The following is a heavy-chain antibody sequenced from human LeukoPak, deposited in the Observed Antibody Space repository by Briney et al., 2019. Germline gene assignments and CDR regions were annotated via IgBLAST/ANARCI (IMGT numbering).Heavy chain of an antibody. CDR2: IYYSGSS. V-gene: IGHV4-59*08. D-gene: IGHD1-7*01. CDR3: VQNIPGTIEH. CDR1: GGSIRNYY. Sequence: SETLSLTCTVSGGSIRNYYRSWIRQPPGKGLEWIGFIYYSGSSNYNPSLKSRATISVDASRNQFSLKLSSVTAADTAMYYCVQNIPGTIEHWGQGTLVTVSS. J-gene: IGHJ1*01.